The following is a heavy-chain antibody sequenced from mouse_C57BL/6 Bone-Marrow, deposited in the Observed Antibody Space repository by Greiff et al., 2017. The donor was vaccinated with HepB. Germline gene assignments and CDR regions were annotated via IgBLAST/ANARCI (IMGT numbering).Heavy chain of an antibody. Sequence: QVHVKQSGAELVRPGTSVKMSCKASGYTFTNYWIGWAKQRPGHGLEWVGDIYPGGGYTNYNEKFKGKATLTADKSSSTAYMQFSSLTSEDSAIYYCARSTVVATGYFDVWGTGTTVTVSS. D-gene: IGHD1-1*01. CDR3: ARSTVVATGYFDV. J-gene: IGHJ1*03. V-gene: IGHV1-63*01. CDR1: GYTFTNYW. CDR2: IYPGGGYT.